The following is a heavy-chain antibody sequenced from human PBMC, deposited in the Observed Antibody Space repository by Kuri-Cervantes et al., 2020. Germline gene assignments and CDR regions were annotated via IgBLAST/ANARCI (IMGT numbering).Heavy chain of an antibody. V-gene: IGHV3-48*01. D-gene: IGHD3-22*01. CDR3: AREHSTYYYDSSGYYYYWFDP. Sequence: GGSLRLSCAASGFTFSSYSMNWVRQAPGKGLEWVSYISSSSSTIYYADSVKGRFTISRDNAKNSLYLQMNSLRSEDTAVYYCAREHSTYYYDSSGYYYYWFDPWGQGTLVTVSS. CDR1: GFTFSSYS. CDR2: ISSSSSTI. J-gene: IGHJ5*02.